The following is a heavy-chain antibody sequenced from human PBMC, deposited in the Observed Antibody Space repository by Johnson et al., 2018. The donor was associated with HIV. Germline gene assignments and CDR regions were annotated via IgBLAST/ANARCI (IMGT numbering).Heavy chain of an antibody. CDR1: GFTFDDYA. J-gene: IGHJ3*02. Sequence: QVQLVESGGGSVQPGRSLRLSCAASGFTFDDYAMHWVRQAPGKGLEWVAVISYDAKNKYYADSVKGRFTISRDNSKNTLFLQMNSLKTEDTAVYYCAREGGVHCTGGVCYRSTDAFDIWGQGTMVTVSS. CDR3: AREGGVHCTGGVCYRSTDAFDI. CDR2: ISYDAKNK. V-gene: IGHV3-30*04. D-gene: IGHD2-8*02.